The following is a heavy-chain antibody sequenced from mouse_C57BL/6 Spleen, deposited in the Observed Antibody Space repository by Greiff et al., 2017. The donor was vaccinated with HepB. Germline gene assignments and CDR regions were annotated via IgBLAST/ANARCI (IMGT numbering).Heavy chain of an antibody. CDR1: GYTFTSYW. CDR3: ASAAPDYFDY. J-gene: IGHJ2*01. CDR2: IYPSDSET. V-gene: IGHV1-61*01. Sequence: VQLQQPGAELVRPGSSVKLSCKASGYTFTSYWMDWVKQRPGQGLEWIGNIYPSDSETHYNQKFKDKATLTVDKSSSTAYMQLSSLTSEDSAVYYCASAAPDYFDYWGHGTTLTVTS.